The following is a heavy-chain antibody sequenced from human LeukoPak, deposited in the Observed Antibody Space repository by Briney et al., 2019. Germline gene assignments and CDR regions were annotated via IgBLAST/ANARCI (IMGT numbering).Heavy chain of an antibody. CDR1: GFTFSNAW. CDR2: IKSKTDGGTT. V-gene: IGHV3-15*01. D-gene: IGHD6-13*01. J-gene: IGHJ6*03. CDR3: TTIARIAAVGPYYDYYMDV. Sequence: GGSLRLSCAASGFTFSNAWMSWVRQAPGKGLEWVGRIKSKTDGGTTDYAAPVKGRFTISRDDSKNTLYLQMNSLKTEDTAVYYCTTIARIAAVGPYYDYYMDVWGKGTTVTISS.